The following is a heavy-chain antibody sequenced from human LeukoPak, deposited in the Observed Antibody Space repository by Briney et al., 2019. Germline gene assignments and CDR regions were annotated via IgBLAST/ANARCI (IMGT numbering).Heavy chain of an antibody. CDR1: GGSIAYGGYY. D-gene: IGHD1-26*01. CDR2: IFTSGTT. V-gene: IGHV4-31*03. Sequence: PSETLSLTCTVSGGSIAYGGYYWTWIRQHPVKGLEWIGYIFTSGTTNYNPSLKGRVSISLDTSKNQFSLNLTSVTAADTAIYFCARDQSGTYRDKWFDPLCQGSLVTVSS. CDR3: ARDQSGTYRDKWFDP. J-gene: IGHJ5*02.